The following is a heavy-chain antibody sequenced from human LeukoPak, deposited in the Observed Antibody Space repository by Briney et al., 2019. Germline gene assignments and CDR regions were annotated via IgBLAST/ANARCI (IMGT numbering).Heavy chain of an antibody. D-gene: IGHD3-10*01. CDR1: GYTFSDHH. CDR3: SGHYGPGPVWGEGRLITDS. Sequence: ASVKVSCKASGYTFSDHHILWVRQAPGQGLEWMGWIHPNGHDTKYAQKSQGRMTMTTDTSITTAYMELNRLTSDDTAVYYCSGHYGPGPVWGEGRLITDS. V-gene: IGHV1-2*02. CDR2: IHPNGHDT. J-gene: IGHJ5*01.